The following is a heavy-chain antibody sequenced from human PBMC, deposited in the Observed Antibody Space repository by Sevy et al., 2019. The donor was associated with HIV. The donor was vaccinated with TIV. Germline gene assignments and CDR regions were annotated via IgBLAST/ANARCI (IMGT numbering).Heavy chain of an antibody. D-gene: IGHD6-19*01. CDR3: ARRSSGHYNWFDP. V-gene: IGHV5-51*01. Sequence: GESLKISCKGSGYTFSTYWIGWVRQMPGKGLEWMGIIYPGDSETRYSPSFQGQVTISADKSIITAYLQWSSLKASDTAMYFCARRSSGHYNWFDPWGQGTLVTVSS. CDR2: IYPGDSET. J-gene: IGHJ5*02. CDR1: GYTFSTYW.